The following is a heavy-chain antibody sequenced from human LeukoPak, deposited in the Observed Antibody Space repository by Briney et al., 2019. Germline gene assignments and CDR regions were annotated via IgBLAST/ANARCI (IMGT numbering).Heavy chain of an antibody. Sequence: GASVKVSCKASGYTFTSYGISWVRQAPGQGLEWMGWTSAYNGNTNYAQKLQGRVTMTTDTSTSTAYMELSSLRSEDTAVYYCARDLVRYDSSGYYSYYFDYWGPGTLVTVSS. CDR2: TSAYNGNT. V-gene: IGHV1-18*01. CDR3: ARDLVRYDSSGYYSYYFDY. J-gene: IGHJ4*02. CDR1: GYTFTSYG. D-gene: IGHD3-22*01.